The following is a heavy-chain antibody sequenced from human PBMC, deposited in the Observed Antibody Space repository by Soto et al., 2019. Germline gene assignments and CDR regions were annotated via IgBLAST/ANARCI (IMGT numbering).Heavy chain of an antibody. Sequence: PGGSLRLSCAASGFTFSSYGMHWVRQAPGKGLEWVAVISYDGSNKYYADSVEGRFTISRDNSKNTLYLQMNSLRAEDTAVYYCAKDTFPYGGYYYGMDVWGQGTTVTVSS. J-gene: IGHJ6*02. CDR2: ISYDGSNK. CDR3: AKDTFPYGGYYYGMDV. D-gene: IGHD3-16*01. V-gene: IGHV3-30*18. CDR1: GFTFSSYG.